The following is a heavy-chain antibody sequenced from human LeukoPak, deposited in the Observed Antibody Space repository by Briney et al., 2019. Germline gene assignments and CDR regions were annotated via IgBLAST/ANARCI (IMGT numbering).Heavy chain of an antibody. Sequence: GSSVKVSCKASGGTFSSYAISWVRQAPGQGLEWMGGIIPIFGTANYAQKFQGRVTITADESTSTAYMELSSLRPEDTAVYYCARDRPYYDFWSDPNYYYYYGMDVWGQGTTVTVSS. CDR1: GGTFSSYA. V-gene: IGHV1-69*01. J-gene: IGHJ6*02. CDR2: IIPIFGTA. D-gene: IGHD3-3*01. CDR3: ARDRPYYDFWSDPNYYYYYGMDV.